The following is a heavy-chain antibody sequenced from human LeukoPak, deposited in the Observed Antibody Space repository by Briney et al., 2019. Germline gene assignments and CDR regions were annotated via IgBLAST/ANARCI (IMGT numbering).Heavy chain of an antibody. CDR3: ARGGSYYARRAFDI. V-gene: IGHV3-21*01. CDR1: GFTFSSYS. CDR2: IRSSSSYI. D-gene: IGHD1-26*01. Sequence: ARGSLRPSCAVYGFTFSSYSMNWVRQAAGEGMEWVSSIRSSSSYIKYADSVKGRFTIHRDNAKNSLYLQMNSPRAEDTAVYYCARGGSYYARRAFDIWGQGTMVTVSS. J-gene: IGHJ3*02.